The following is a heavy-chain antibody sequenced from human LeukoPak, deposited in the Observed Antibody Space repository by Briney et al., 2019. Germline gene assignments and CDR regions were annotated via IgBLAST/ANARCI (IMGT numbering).Heavy chain of an antibody. CDR2: INPNSGGT. Sequence: ASVKVSCKASGYTFSGSYMHWVRQAPGQGLEWMGWINPNSGGTNYAQKFQGRVTMTRDTSISTAYMELSRLRSDDTAVYYCARGLTGVYYYYYMDVWGKGTTVTVSS. J-gene: IGHJ6*03. CDR3: ARGLTGVYYYYYMDV. V-gene: IGHV1-2*02. CDR1: GYTFSGSY. D-gene: IGHD3-9*01.